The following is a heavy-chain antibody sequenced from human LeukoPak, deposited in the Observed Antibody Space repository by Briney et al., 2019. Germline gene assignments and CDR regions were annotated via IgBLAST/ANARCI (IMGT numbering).Heavy chain of an antibody. D-gene: IGHD6-19*01. CDR1: GFTFSSYA. Sequence: GRSLRLSCAASGFTFSSYALHWVRQAPVKGLEWVAVTSNDETNKYYADSVKGRFTISRDNSKNTLYLQMNSLRPEDTAVYYCARDSGRYISGQGPYYYHGMDVWGQGTTATVSS. CDR3: ARDSGRYISGQGPYYYHGMDV. J-gene: IGHJ6*02. V-gene: IGHV3-30-3*01. CDR2: TSNDETNK.